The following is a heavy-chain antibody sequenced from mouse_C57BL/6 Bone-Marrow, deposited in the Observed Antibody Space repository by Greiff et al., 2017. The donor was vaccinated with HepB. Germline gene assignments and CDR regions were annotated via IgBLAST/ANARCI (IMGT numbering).Heavy chain of an antibody. CDR1: GYAFSSSW. J-gene: IGHJ1*03. CDR3: ARYDGYYPWYFDV. Sequence: QVQLQQSGPELVKPGASVKISCKASGYAFSSSWMNWVKQRPGKGLERIGRIYPGDGDTNYNGKFKGKATLTADKSSSTAYMQLSSLTSEDSAVYFCARYDGYYPWYFDVWGTGTTVTVSS. V-gene: IGHV1-82*01. CDR2: IYPGDGDT. D-gene: IGHD2-3*01.